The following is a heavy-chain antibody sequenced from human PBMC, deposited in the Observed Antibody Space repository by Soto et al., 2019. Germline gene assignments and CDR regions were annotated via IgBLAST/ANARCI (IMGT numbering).Heavy chain of an antibody. Sequence: GSLRLSCATSGITFSGSAMHWVRQASGKGLEWVGRIRSKANSYATAYAASVKGKFTISRDDSKNTAYLQMNSLKIEDTAVYYCTRHDSNYDFWSGSPPRYGMDVWGQGTTVTVSS. J-gene: IGHJ6*02. D-gene: IGHD3-3*01. CDR2: IRSKANSYAT. CDR3: TRHDSNYDFWSGSPPRYGMDV. V-gene: IGHV3-73*01. CDR1: GITFSGSA.